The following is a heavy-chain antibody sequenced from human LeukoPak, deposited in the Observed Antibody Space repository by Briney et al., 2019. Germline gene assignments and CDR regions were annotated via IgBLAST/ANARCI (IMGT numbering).Heavy chain of an antibody. Sequence: SETLSLTCTVSGGSISSYYWSWIRQPPGKGLEWIGYYSGSTNYNPSLKSRVTISVDTSKNQFSLKLNSVTAADTAVYYCARGWSVVGALDVWGKGTTVTVSS. V-gene: IGHV4-59*01. CDR3: ARGWSVVGALDV. CDR1: GGSISSYY. J-gene: IGHJ6*04. D-gene: IGHD1-26*01. CDR2: YSGST.